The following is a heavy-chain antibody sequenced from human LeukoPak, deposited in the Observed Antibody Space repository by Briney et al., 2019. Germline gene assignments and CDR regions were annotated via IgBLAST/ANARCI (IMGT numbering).Heavy chain of an antibody. D-gene: IGHD4-11*01. Sequence: PGGSLRLSCAASGFTFSSYWMSWVRQAPGKGLEWVANIKQDGSEKYYVDSVKGRFTISRDNAKNSLYLQMNSLRAEDTAVYYCAKEGTTLHRGRAYFDYWGQGTLVTVSS. CDR2: IKQDGSEK. CDR1: GFTFSSYW. J-gene: IGHJ4*02. CDR3: AKEGTTLHRGRAYFDY. V-gene: IGHV3-7*03.